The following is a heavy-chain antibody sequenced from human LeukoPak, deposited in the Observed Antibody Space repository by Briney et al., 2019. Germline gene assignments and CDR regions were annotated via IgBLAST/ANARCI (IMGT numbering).Heavy chain of an antibody. Sequence: ASVKVSCRASGGTFSSYAISWVPRAPGQGLEWMGGIIPIFVTANYAQKFQGRVTITTDESKSTAYMELSSLRSEDTAVYYCARSTVPKHYDFWNGYYTSYYYYMDVWGKGTTVTVSS. CDR2: IIPIFVTA. CDR3: ARSTVPKHYDFWNGYYTSYYYYMDV. V-gene: IGHV1-69*05. D-gene: IGHD3-3*01. CDR1: GGTFSSYA. J-gene: IGHJ6*03.